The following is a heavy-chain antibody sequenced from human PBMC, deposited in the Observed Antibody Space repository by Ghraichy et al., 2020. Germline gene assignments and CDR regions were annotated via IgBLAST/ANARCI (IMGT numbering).Heavy chain of an antibody. D-gene: IGHD2-2*01. CDR3: ARVVRTSVCWFDP. CDR1: GGSIITNTYY. V-gene: IGHV4-39*01. J-gene: IGHJ5*02. Sequence: SETLSLTCTVSGGSIITNTYYWGWIRQPPEKGLEWIGNSYYSGNTYYNPSLKSRVTISADKSKNQFSLRLTSVTAADTAVYYCARVVRTSVCWFDPWGQGTLVTVSS. CDR2: SYYSGNT.